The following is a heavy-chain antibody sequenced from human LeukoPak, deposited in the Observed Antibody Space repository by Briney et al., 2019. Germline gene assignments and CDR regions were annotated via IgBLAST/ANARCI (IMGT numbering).Heavy chain of an antibody. CDR2: ISSSSSTI. Sequence: GGSLRLSCAASGFTFSSYSMNWVRQAPGKGLEWVSYISSSSSTIYYADSVKGRFTISGDNAKNSLYLQMNSLRAEDTAVYYCARDSGESFDPWGQGTLVTVSS. CDR3: ARDSGESFDP. CDR1: GFTFSSYS. V-gene: IGHV3-48*01. J-gene: IGHJ5*02.